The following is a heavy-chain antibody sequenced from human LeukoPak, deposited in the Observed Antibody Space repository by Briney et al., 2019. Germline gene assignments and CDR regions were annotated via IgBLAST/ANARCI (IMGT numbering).Heavy chain of an antibody. J-gene: IGHJ5*02. CDR1: GFTFSGYA. CDR3: AKAPSRSGWYVGFSWFDP. CDR2: ISGSGGGT. V-gene: IGHV3-23*01. D-gene: IGHD6-19*01. Sequence: PGGSLRLSCAVSGFTFSGYAMSWVRQAPGKGLEWVAAISGSGGGTDYADSVKGRFTISRDNSKNTLYLQMSGLRVGDTAVYYCAKAPSRSGWYVGFSWFDPWGQGTLVTVSS.